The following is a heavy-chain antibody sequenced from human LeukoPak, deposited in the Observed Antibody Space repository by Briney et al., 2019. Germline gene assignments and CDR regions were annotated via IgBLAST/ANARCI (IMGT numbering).Heavy chain of an antibody. CDR3: ARWDGGYMNAFDI. Sequence: SVKVSCKASGGTFSSYAISWVRQAPGQGLEWMGRIIPIFGTANYAQKFQGRVTITTDESTSTAYMELSSLRSEDTAVYYCARWDGGYMNAFDIWGQGTMVTVSS. D-gene: IGHD2-15*01. CDR2: IIPIFGTA. CDR1: GGTFSSYA. J-gene: IGHJ3*02. V-gene: IGHV1-69*05.